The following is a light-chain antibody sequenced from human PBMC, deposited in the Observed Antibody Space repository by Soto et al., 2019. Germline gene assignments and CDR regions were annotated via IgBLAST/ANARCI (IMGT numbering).Light chain of an antibody. CDR3: QQYNSYSPTWT. CDR1: QSISSW. V-gene: IGKV1-5*01. CDR2: EAS. Sequence: DIQMTQSPSTLSASVGDRVTITCRASQSISSWLAWYQQKPGEAPKLLIYEASSLESGVPSRFSGSGSGTEFTLTISSLQPDDFATYYCQQYNSYSPTWTFGQGTKVDIK. J-gene: IGKJ1*01.